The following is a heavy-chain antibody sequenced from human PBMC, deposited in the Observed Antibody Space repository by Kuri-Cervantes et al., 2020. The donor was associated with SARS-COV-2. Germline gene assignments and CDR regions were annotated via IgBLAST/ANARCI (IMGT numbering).Heavy chain of an antibody. CDR1: GGSISSSSYY. CDR3: ARRGGSYYFWFDP. V-gene: IGHV4-39*01. CDR2: IYYSGST. Sequence: ASLRLSCTASGGSISSSSYYWGWRRQPPGKGLEWIGSIYYSGSTYYNPSLKSRVTISVDTSKNQFSLKLSSVTAADTAVYYCARRGGSYYFWFDPWGQGTLVTVSS. D-gene: IGHD1-26*01. J-gene: IGHJ5*02.